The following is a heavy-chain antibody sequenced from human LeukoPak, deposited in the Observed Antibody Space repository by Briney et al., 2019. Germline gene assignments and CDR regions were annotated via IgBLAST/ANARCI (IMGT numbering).Heavy chain of an antibody. J-gene: IGHJ3*02. V-gene: IGHV1-3*01. CDR2: INAGNGNT. CDR1: GYTFTNYP. CDR3: ARVRRGYCSNGICSCSINDAFGI. D-gene: IGHD2-8*01. Sequence: ASVKVSCKASGYTFTNYPMHWVRQAPGQRLEWMGWINAGNGNTEYSQKFQGRVTITRDTSASTVYMELSSLGSEDTAVFYCARVRRGYCSNGICSCSINDAFGIWGQGTMVTVSS.